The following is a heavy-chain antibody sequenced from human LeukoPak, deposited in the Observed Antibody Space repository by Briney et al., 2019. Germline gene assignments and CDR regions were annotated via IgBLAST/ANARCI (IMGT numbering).Heavy chain of an antibody. J-gene: IGHJ4*02. Sequence: GGSLRLSCAASGFTFSSYAMGWVRQAPGKGLEWVSAITAGGGNTYYADSVKGRFTISRDNSKNTLYLQMNSLRAEDTAVYYCAKVMYYYDSSGYPYYDYWGQGTLVTVSS. D-gene: IGHD3-22*01. CDR2: ITAGGGNT. CDR1: GFTFSSYA. V-gene: IGHV3-23*01. CDR3: AKVMYYYDSSGYPYYDY.